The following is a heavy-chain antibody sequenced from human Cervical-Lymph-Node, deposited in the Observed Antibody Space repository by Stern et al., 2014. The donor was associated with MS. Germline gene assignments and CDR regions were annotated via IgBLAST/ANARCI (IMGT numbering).Heavy chain of an antibody. CDR1: GYTFTDNY. Sequence: VQLLESGAEVKKPGASVKVSCKASGYTFTDNYLHWVRQAPGHGLEWMGWINPNSGGTHYAHKFQGRVTITRDTSISTAYMELSRLKSDDTALYYCARGNGYDWSTFDSWGQGTVVTVSS. D-gene: IGHD5-12*01. J-gene: IGHJ4*02. CDR2: INPNSGGT. CDR3: ARGNGYDWSTFDS. V-gene: IGHV1-2*02.